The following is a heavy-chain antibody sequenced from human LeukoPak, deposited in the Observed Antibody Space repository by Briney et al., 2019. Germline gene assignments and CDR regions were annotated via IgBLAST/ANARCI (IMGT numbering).Heavy chain of an antibody. CDR1: GYTFTNYY. V-gene: IGHV1-2*06. Sequence: ASVKVSCEASGYTFTNYYMHWVRQAPGQGLEWMGRLNPNSGGTNYVQKFQGRVTMTSYPSISTTYMELSRLRSDDTAVYYCAKFLPTHIVVANYYFDYWGQGTLVTVSS. J-gene: IGHJ4*02. CDR2: LNPNSGGT. CDR3: AKFLPTHIVVANYYFDY. D-gene: IGHD2-21*01.